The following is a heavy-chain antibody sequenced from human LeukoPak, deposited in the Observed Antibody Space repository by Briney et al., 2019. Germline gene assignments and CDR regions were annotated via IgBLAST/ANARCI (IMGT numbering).Heavy chain of an antibody. CDR1: GFSLSTRGVG. CDR3: AHTWELWRVAFDI. D-gene: IGHD1-26*01. J-gene: IGHJ3*02. CDR2: IYWNDEK. V-gene: IGHV2-5*01. Sequence: SGPTLVKPTQTLTLTCTFSGFSLSTRGVGVGWIRQPPGKALEWLSLIYWNDEKRLRSGLKSRRTITKESSKKEVGLTMANVDPVDTGTYYCAHTWELWRVAFDIWGQGTMVTVSS.